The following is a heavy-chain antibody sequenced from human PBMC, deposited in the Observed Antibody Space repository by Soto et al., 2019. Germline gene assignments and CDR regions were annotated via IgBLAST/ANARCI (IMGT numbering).Heavy chain of an antibody. CDR3: ARDGGTYYYDSSGYYYDY. V-gene: IGHV4-4*07. J-gene: IGHJ4*02. D-gene: IGHD3-22*01. Sequence: SETLSLTCTVSGGSISSYYWSWIRQPAGKGLEWIGRIYTSGSTNYNPSLKSRVTMSVDTSKNQFSLKLSSVTAADTAVYYCARDGGTYYYDSSGYYYDYWGQGTLVTVSS. CDR2: IYTSGST. CDR1: GGSISSYY.